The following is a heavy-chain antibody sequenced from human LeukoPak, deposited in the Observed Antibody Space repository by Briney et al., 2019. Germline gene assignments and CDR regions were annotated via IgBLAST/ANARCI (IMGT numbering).Heavy chain of an antibody. CDR1: GFRFGGYS. CDR2: ISVSGTI. V-gene: IGHV3-48*04. J-gene: IGHJ6*03. Sequence: GGSLRLSCTASGFRFGGYSIHWVRRAPGKGLEWLSYISVSGTIHEDSVMGRVTVSRDNAKNSLYLQMNSLRAEDAAVYYCARISYMDVWGKGTTVTVSS. CDR3: ARISYMDV.